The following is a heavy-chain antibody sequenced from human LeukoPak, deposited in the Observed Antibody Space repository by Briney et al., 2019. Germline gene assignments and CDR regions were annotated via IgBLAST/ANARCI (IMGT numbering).Heavy chain of an antibody. CDR1: GFTFSSYA. CDR2: ISGSGGST. CDR3: AKNKAYNYYDSSGLYYFDY. D-gene: IGHD3-22*01. J-gene: IGHJ4*02. V-gene: IGHV3-23*01. Sequence: TGGSLRLSCAASGFTFSSYAMSWVRQAPGKGLEWVSAISGSGGSTYYADSVEGRFTISRDNSKNTLYLQMNSLRAEDTAVYYCAKNKAYNYYDSSGLYYFDYWGQGTLVTVSS.